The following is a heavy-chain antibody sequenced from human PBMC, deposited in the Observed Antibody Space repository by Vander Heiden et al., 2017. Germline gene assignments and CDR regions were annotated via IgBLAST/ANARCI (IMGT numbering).Heavy chain of an antibody. CDR2: MSGSGGST. Sequence: EVQLLESGGGLVQPGGSLRLSCAASGFSFSSSAMGWAPQAPGKGLEWVSAMSGSGGSTNYADSVKGRFTISRDNSKNTLYLQMNSLRAEDTAVYYCAKDHEMATILWGQGTLVTVSS. CDR3: AKDHEMATIL. CDR1: GFSFSSSA. J-gene: IGHJ4*02. V-gene: IGHV3-23*01. D-gene: IGHD5-12*01.